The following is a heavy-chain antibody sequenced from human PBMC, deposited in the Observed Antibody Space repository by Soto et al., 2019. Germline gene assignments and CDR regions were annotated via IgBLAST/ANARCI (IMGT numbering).Heavy chain of an antibody. CDR1: GFPFSSYE. V-gene: IGHV3-48*03. CDR2: ITTGGDTI. Sequence: DVQLVESGGGLVHPGGSLRLSCAASGFPFSSYEMNWVRQAPGKGLEWVSYITTGGDTIYYADSVKGRFTISRDNAKNSLYLQMNSLRADDTAVYYCARDPLSYGDYAQTYWYFDLWGRGTRVTVSS. J-gene: IGHJ2*01. CDR3: ARDPLSYGDYAQTYWYFDL. D-gene: IGHD4-17*01.